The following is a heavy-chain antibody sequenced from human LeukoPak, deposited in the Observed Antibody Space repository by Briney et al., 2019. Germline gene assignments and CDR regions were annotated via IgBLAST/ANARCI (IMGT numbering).Heavy chain of an antibody. D-gene: IGHD1-26*01. Sequence: PGGSLRLSCAASGFTFSSYWMHWVRQAPGKGLVWVSRISTDGSSTSYADSVKGRFTLYRDTAKNTLYLQMNSLRSEDTAVYYCARGVVVGATSALGHWGQGTLVTVSS. CDR3: ARGVVVGATSALGH. J-gene: IGHJ4*02. V-gene: IGHV3-74*01. CDR2: ISTDGSST. CDR1: GFTFSSYW.